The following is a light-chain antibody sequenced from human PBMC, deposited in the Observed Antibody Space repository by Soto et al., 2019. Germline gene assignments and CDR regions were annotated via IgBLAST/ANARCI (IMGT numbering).Light chain of an antibody. CDR1: SSNIGAGYD. CDR2: GNS. Sequence: QSVLTQPTLVSGAPGQRVTISCTGSSSNIGAGYDVHWYQQLPGTAPKLLIYGNSNRPSGVPDRFSGSKSGTSASLAITGLQAEDEADYYCQSYDSSLSGSDVVFGGGTKLTVL. CDR3: QSYDSSLSGSDVV. J-gene: IGLJ2*01. V-gene: IGLV1-40*01.